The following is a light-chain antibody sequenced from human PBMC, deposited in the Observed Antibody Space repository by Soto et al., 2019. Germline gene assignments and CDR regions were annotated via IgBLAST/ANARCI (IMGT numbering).Light chain of an antibody. V-gene: IGKV3-11*01. Sequence: EMGLTQSPAPLSLSPGERATLSCRTSPTIRGLLNWYQQRPGQAPRLLIYDTSNRATDIPARFSGSGSGTDFILTISSLDPEDFGVYFCQQRHNWPITFGQGTRLDIK. CDR2: DTS. J-gene: IGKJ5*01. CDR3: QQRHNWPIT. CDR1: PTIRGL.